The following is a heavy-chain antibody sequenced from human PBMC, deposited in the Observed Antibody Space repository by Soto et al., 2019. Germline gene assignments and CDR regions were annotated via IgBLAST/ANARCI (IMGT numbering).Heavy chain of an antibody. CDR2: SIPIYGTA. D-gene: IGHD5-12*01. J-gene: IGHJ6*02. Sequence: QVQLEQSGAEVRKPGSSVKVSCKASGGTFNNYPITWVRQAPGQGLEWMGSSIPIYGTANYAQMFQGRVTLTVDESTSTAYMELRSLTSEDTAVYYCARGRGYSGDDHYYYFDMDVWGQGTTVTVSS. CDR3: ARGRGYSGDDHYYYFDMDV. V-gene: IGHV1-69*18. CDR1: GGTFNNYP.